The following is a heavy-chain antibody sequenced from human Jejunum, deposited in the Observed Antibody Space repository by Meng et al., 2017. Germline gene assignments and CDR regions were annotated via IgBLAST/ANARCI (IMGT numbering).Heavy chain of an antibody. CDR3: ARDYGTSRPFEY. CDR2: TYYRSKWYN. CDR1: GDRVSSTGAA. D-gene: IGHD1/OR15-1a*01. Sequence: QVPLQQSVAGVVSPAQTLAPTGAISGDRVSSTGAAWNWIRQSPSRGLEWLGRTYYRSKWYNDYAVSVKGRIAINPDTSKNQFFLQLNSVTPEDTAVYYCARDYGTSRPFEYWGQGILVTVSS. V-gene: IGHV6-1*02. J-gene: IGHJ4*02.